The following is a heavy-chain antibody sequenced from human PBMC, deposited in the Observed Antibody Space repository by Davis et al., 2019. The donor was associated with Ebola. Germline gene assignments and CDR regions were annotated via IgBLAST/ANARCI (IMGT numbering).Heavy chain of an antibody. D-gene: IGHD3-16*02. CDR3: ARHSVDFGGVIVIPYYFDY. Sequence: SETLSLTCTVSGGSISSYYWSWIRQPPGKGLEWIGEINHSGSTNYNPSLKSRVTISVDTSKNQFSLKLSSVTAADTAVYYCARHSVDFGGVIVIPYYFDYWGQGTLVTVSS. CDR1: GGSISSYY. V-gene: IGHV4-34*01. CDR2: INHSGST. J-gene: IGHJ4*02.